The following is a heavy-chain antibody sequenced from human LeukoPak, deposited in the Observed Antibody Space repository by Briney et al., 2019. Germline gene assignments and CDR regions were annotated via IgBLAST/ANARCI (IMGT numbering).Heavy chain of an antibody. CDR2: IWHDARHT. CDR3: AREIFGSGSYPDY. D-gene: IGHD3-10*01. J-gene: IGHJ4*02. Sequence: GRSLRLSCAASGFRFSTYARHWVRQAPGKGLEWVALIWHDARHTFYTDSVKGRVTIYRDHSKNTVYLQLNSVGGEDTAVYYCAREIFGSGSYPDYWGQGTLVTVSS. V-gene: IGHV3-33*01. CDR1: GFRFSTYA.